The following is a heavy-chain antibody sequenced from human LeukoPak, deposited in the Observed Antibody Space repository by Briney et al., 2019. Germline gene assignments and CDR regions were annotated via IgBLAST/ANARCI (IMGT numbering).Heavy chain of an antibody. CDR3: ARAPSFGSYYYYYMDV. V-gene: IGHV3-74*01. Sequence: GRSLRLSCAASGFTFSSYWMHWVRQAPGKGLVWVSRINTDGSSTSYADSVKGRFTISRDNAKNTLYLQMNSLRAEDTAVYYCARAPSFGSYYYYYMDVWGKGTTVTVSS. D-gene: IGHD1-26*01. J-gene: IGHJ6*03. CDR1: GFTFSSYW. CDR2: INTDGSST.